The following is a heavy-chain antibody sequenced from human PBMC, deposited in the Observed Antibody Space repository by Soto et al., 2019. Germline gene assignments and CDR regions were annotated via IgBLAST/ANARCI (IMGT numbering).Heavy chain of an antibody. D-gene: IGHD2-15*01. Sequence: QVQLVQSGAEVKKPGASVKVSCKASGYTFTSYGISWVRQAPGQGLEWMGWISAYNGNTNYAQKLQGRVTMTTDTSTSTAYMELRSRRSDDTAVYYCARLSVVVVAGSRNYGMDVWGQGTTVTVSS. CDR2: ISAYNGNT. J-gene: IGHJ6*02. CDR3: ARLSVVVVAGSRNYGMDV. CDR1: GYTFTSYG. V-gene: IGHV1-18*01.